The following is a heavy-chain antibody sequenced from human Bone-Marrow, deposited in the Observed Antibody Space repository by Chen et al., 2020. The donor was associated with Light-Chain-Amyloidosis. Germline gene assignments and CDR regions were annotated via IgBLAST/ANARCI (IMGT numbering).Heavy chain of an antibody. Sequence: EVQLEQSGPEVKKPGESLKISCKGSGYTFPNYWIGWVRQMPGKGLEWMGVIYPDDSDARYSPSFEGQVTISADKSITTAYXQXXSLKASDTAMYYCARRRDGYNFDYWGQGTLVTVSS. D-gene: IGHD5-12*01. V-gene: IGHV5-51*01. CDR2: IYPDDSDA. CDR3: ARRRDGYNFDY. J-gene: IGHJ4*02. CDR1: GYTFPNYW.